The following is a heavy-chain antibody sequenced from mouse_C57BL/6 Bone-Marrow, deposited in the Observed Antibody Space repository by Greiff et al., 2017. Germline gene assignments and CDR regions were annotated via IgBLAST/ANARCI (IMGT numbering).Heavy chain of an antibody. Sequence: QVQLQQPGAELVRPGSSVKLSCKASGYTFTSYWMDWVKQRPGQGLEWIGNIYPSDSETPYNQKFKDKATLTVDKSSSTAYMQLSSLTSEDSAVYYGACLGCSWYFDVWGTGTTVTVSS. CDR3: ACLGCSWYFDV. D-gene: IGHD4-1*01. CDR2: IYPSDSET. CDR1: GYTFTSYW. J-gene: IGHJ1*03. V-gene: IGHV1-61*01.